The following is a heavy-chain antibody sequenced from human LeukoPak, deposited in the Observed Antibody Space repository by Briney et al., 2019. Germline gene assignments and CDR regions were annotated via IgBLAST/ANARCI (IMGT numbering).Heavy chain of an antibody. D-gene: IGHD5-18*01. CDR2: IKQDGSEK. Sequence: GGSLTLSCAASRFTFSNYWMSWVRQAPGKGLEWVANIKQDGSEKYYVDSVKGRFTISRDNAKNSLYLQMSSLRAEDTAIYYCAGLDTTMVRNYWGQGTLVTVSS. CDR1: RFTFSNYW. CDR3: AGLDTTMVRNY. V-gene: IGHV3-7*03. J-gene: IGHJ4*02.